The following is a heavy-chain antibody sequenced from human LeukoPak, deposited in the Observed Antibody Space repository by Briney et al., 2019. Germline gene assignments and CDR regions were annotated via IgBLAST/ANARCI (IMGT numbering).Heavy chain of an antibody. CDR1: GFTFNDYY. Sequence: GGSLRLSCAASGFTFNDYYMSWIRQALGEGLEWVSYISSSGITKHYAVSVKGRFTFSRDNAKNSLYLQMNSLRSEDTAVYYCARGQIGWYFDLWGRGTLVTVAS. CDR2: ISSSGITK. V-gene: IGHV3-11*04. J-gene: IGHJ2*01. D-gene: IGHD3-22*01. CDR3: ARGQIGWYFDL.